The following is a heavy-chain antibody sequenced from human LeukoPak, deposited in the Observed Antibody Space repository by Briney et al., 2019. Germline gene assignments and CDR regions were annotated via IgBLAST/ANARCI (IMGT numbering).Heavy chain of an antibody. CDR1: GFTFSSYE. Sequence: PGGSLRLSCAASGFTFSSYEMNWVRQAPGTGLEWVSSISSRSSYTYYSDSVKGRFTISRDNAKNSLYLQMNSLRAEDTAVYYCARGADGVSSNSRGWFDPWGQGTLVTVSS. V-gene: IGHV3-21*01. J-gene: IGHJ5*02. D-gene: IGHD2-15*01. CDR2: ISSRSSYT. CDR3: ARGADGVSSNSRGWFDP.